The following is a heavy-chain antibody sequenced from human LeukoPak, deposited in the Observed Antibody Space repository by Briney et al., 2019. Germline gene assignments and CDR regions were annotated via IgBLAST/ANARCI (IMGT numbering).Heavy chain of an antibody. J-gene: IGHJ1*01. D-gene: IGHD4-11*01. V-gene: IGHV4-4*07. CDR2: IYTSGST. Sequence: PSETLSLTCTVSGGSISSYDWSWIRQPAGKGLEWIGRIYTSGSTNYNPSLKSRVTMSVDTSKNQFSLKLSSVTAADTAVYYCARDDGYSNYGYFQHWGQGALVTVSS. CDR1: GGSISSYD. CDR3: ARDDGYSNYGYFQH.